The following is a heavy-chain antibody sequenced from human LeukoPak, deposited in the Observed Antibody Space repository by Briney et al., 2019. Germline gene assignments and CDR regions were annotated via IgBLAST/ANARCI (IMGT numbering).Heavy chain of an antibody. CDR3: ASNVRKVHRQGGYSSSSTVFPYYYYMDV. CDR2: IIPIFGTA. D-gene: IGHD6-6*01. V-gene: IGHV1-69*05. CDR1: GGTFSSYA. J-gene: IGHJ6*03. Sequence: SVKVSCKASGGTFSSYAISWVRQAPGQGLEWMGGIIPIFGTANYAQKFQGRVTITTDESTSSAYMELSSLRSEDTAVYYCASNVRKVHRQGGYSSSSTVFPYYYYMDVWGKGTTVTVSS.